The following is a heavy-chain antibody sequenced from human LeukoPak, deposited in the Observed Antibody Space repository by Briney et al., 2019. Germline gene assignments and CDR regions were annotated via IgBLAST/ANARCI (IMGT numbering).Heavy chain of an antibody. J-gene: IGHJ6*03. Sequence: GGSLRLSYAASGFTFSSYWMHWVRQAPGKGLVWVSRINTDGSSTSYADSVKGRFTISRDNAKNTLYLQMNSLRAEDTAVYYCAREYYDFWSGYYRGHYYYYYMDVWGKGTTVTVSS. CDR2: INTDGSST. D-gene: IGHD3-3*01. CDR1: GFTFSSYW. V-gene: IGHV3-74*01. CDR3: AREYYDFWSGYYRGHYYYYYMDV.